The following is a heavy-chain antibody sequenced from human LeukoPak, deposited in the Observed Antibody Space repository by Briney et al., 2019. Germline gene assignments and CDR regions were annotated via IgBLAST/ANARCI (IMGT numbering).Heavy chain of an antibody. CDR2: ISYDGSNK. Sequence: GGSLRLSCAASGFTFSTYTMHWVRQAPGKGLEWVAIISYDGSNKNHADSVKGRFTISRDNSKNTLYLQMNSLKAEDTAVYYCVRDLTVGRNSYYFDYWGQGTLATVSS. CDR3: VRDLTVGRNSYYFDY. CDR1: GFTFSTYT. J-gene: IGHJ4*02. V-gene: IGHV3-30*04. D-gene: IGHD3/OR15-3a*01.